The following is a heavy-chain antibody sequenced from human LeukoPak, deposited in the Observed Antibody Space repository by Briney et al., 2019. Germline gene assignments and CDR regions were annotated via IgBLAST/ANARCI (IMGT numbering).Heavy chain of an antibody. Sequence: GGSLRLSCAASGFTFSNYGMHWVRQAPGKGLEWVALISLDGSQKYYADSVKDRFTISRDNSKSTVYLQMNSLRVEDAAVYYCSKDLTSDFGGDLDPWGQGTLVTVSS. V-gene: IGHV3-30*02. CDR1: GFTFSNYG. CDR2: ISLDGSQK. CDR3: SKDLTSDFGGDLDP. D-gene: IGHD3-10*01. J-gene: IGHJ5*02.